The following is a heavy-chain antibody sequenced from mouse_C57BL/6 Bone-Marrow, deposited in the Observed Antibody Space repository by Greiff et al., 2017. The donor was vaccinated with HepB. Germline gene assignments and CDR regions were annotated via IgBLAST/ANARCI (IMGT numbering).Heavy chain of an antibody. D-gene: IGHD2-5*01. CDR3: VRRNYSNLFAY. V-gene: IGHV10-1*01. Sequence: VQLVESGGGLVQPKGSLKLSCAASGFSFNTYAMNWVRQAPGKGLEWVARIRSKSNNYATYYADSVKDRFTISRDDSESMLYLQMNNLKTEDTAMYYCVRRNYSNLFAYWGQGTLVTVSA. J-gene: IGHJ3*01. CDR1: GFSFNTYA. CDR2: IRSKSNNYAT.